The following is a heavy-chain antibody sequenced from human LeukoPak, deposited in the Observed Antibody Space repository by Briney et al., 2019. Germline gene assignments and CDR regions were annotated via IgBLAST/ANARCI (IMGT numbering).Heavy chain of an antibody. CDR3: ARYGDLYYFDY. J-gene: IGHJ4*02. CDR1: GGSISSYY. CDR2: IYYSGST. V-gene: IGHV4-59*01. D-gene: IGHD4-17*01. Sequence: SETLSPTCTVSGGSISSYYWSWIRQPPGKGLEWIGYIYYSGSTNYNPSLKSRVTISVDTSKNQFSLKLSSVTAADTAVYYCARYGDLYYFDYWGQGTLVTVSS.